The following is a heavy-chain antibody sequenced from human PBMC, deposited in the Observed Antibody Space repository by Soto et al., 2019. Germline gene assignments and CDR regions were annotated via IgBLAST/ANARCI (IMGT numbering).Heavy chain of an antibody. CDR1: GYTFTSYD. CDR2: MDPNSGNT. V-gene: IGHV1-8*01. J-gene: IGHJ4*02. Sequence: ASVKVSCKASGYTFTSYDINWVRQATGQGLEWVGWMDPNSGNTGYAQKFQGRVTMTRNTSISTAYMELSSLRSEDTAVYYCARVGGYSGYDLLDYWGQGTLVTVSS. CDR3: ARVGGYSGYDLLDY. D-gene: IGHD5-12*01.